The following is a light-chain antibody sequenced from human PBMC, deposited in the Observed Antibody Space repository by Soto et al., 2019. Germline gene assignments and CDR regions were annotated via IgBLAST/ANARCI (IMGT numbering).Light chain of an antibody. J-gene: IGKJ1*01. CDR3: QQSYSTTWT. CDR1: QSVSSNY. Sequence: EIVLTQSTGTLSLSPGERVTLSCRASQSVSSNYLAWYQQKPGQAPRLLIYGASSRATGIPDRFSGSGSGTDFTLTISSLQPEDFATYSCQQSYSTTWTFGQGTKVDI. CDR2: GAS. V-gene: IGKV3-20*01.